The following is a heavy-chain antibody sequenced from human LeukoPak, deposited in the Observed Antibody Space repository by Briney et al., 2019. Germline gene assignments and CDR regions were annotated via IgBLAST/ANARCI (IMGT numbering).Heavy chain of an antibody. CDR1: GYSFTSYW. CDR2: IYPGDSDT. CDR3: ARHRPYYDYVWGSYRSFCYGMDV. V-gene: IGHV5-51*01. J-gene: IGHJ6*02. Sequence: GESLKISCKGSGYSFTSYWIGWVRQMPGKGLEWMGIIYPGDSDTRYSPSFQGQVTISADKSISTAYLQWSSLKASDTAMYYCARHRPYYDYVWGSYRSFCYGMDVWGQGTTVTVSS. D-gene: IGHD3-16*02.